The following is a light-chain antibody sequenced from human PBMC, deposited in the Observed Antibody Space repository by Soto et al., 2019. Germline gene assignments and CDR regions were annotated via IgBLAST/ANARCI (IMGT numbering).Light chain of an antibody. V-gene: IGKV3-20*01. J-gene: IGKJ1*01. CDR2: AAS. CDR3: QQYGSPSWT. Sequence: EIVLTQSPATLSLSPGERATLSCRASQSVTSNYLAWYQQKPGQPPRLLIFAASSRATGIPDTFIGSGSGTAVSITIISLEHDDFAVFYCQQYGSPSWTFGQGTKVDIK. CDR1: QSVTSNY.